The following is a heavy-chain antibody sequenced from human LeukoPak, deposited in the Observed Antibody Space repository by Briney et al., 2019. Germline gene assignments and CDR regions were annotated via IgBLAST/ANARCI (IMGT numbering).Heavy chain of an antibody. D-gene: IGHD2-21*01. V-gene: IGHV3-23*01. CDR1: GFNFSSYG. CDR2: ISSGGSST. J-gene: IGHJ4*02. CDR3: AKSRDGYYDD. Sequence: PGGSLRLSCAASGFNFSSYGMNWVRQASGKGLEWVSGISSGGSSTYFADSVKGRFTISRDNSKNTLYLQMNSLRAEDTAVYYCAKSRDGYYDDWGQGTLVTVSS.